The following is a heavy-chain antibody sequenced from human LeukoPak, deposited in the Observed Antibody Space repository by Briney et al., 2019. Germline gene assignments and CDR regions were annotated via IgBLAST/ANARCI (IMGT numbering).Heavy chain of an antibody. J-gene: IGHJ5*02. CDR1: GYTFTGYY. D-gene: IGHD3-3*01. V-gene: IGHV1-2*02. CDR2: INPNSGGT. Sequence: GASVKVSCKASGYTFTGYYIHWVRQAPGQGLEWMGWINPNSGGTSYAQKFQGRVTMTRDTSTSTVYMELSSLRSEDTAVYYCARFAIFGVERSNLKSKNWFDPWGQGTLVTVSS. CDR3: ARFAIFGVERSNLKSKNWFDP.